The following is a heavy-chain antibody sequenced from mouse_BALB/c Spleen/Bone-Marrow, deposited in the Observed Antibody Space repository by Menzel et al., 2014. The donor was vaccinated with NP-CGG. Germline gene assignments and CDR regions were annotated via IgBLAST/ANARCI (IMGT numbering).Heavy chain of an antibody. J-gene: IGHJ4*01. CDR3: ARPLYYYGSSPFYAMDY. Sequence: DVHLVESGGGLVKPGGSLKLFCAASGFAFSSYDMSWVRQTPEKRLEWVAYISSGGGSTYYPDTVKGRFTISRDNAKNTLYLQMSSLKSEDTAMYYCARPLYYYGSSPFYAMDYWGQGTSVTVSS. V-gene: IGHV5-12-1*01. D-gene: IGHD1-1*01. CDR2: ISSGGGST. CDR1: GFAFSSYD.